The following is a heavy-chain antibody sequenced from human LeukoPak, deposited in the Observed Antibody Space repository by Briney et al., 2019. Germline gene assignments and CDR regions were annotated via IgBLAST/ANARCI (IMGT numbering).Heavy chain of an antibody. V-gene: IGHV3-23*01. CDR1: GFTFTSYG. CDR2: ISGSGSST. J-gene: IGHJ4*02. CDR3: ARQIKWSNNY. Sequence: GGSLRLPCAASGFTFTSYGMSWVRQAPGKGLEWVSSISGSGSSTYYADSVKGRFTISRDNSKNTLYLQMNSLRAEDTAVYYCARQIKWSNNYWGQGTLVTVSS. D-gene: IGHD2-8*01.